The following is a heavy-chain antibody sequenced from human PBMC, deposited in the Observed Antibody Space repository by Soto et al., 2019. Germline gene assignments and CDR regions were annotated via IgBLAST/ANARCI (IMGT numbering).Heavy chain of an antibody. V-gene: IGHV4-34*01. CDR2: INHSGST. CDR3: ARGQFGAYNWFDP. CDR1: GGSFSGYY. J-gene: IGHJ5*02. Sequence: PSETLSITFAVYGGSFSGYYWSWIRQPPGKGLEWIGEINHSGSTNYNPSLRSRVTISVDTSKNQFSLKLSSVTAADTAVYYCARGQFGAYNWFDPWGQGTLVTVSS. D-gene: IGHD3-3*01.